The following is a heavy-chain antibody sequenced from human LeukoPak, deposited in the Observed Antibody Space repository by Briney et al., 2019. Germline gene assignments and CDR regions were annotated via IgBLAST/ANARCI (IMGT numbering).Heavy chain of an antibody. J-gene: IGHJ4*02. V-gene: IGHV3-23*01. D-gene: IGHD3-10*01. CDR3: AKDLRTYGSGIYRLPTVIFAY. Sequence: GGSLRLSCAASGFTFSNYAMGWVRQVPGKGLEWVSSIIATGGSTFYADSMKGRFTISRDNSKNTLYLQMNSLRAEDTAVYYCAKDLRTYGSGIYRLPTVIFAYWGQGTLVTVSS. CDR2: IIATGGST. CDR1: GFTFSNYA.